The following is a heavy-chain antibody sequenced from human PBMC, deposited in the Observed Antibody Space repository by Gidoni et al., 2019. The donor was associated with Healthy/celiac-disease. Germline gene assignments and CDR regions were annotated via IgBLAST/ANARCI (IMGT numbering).Heavy chain of an antibody. J-gene: IGHJ4*02. CDR3: ARGVAAYFDY. CDR1: GFTFSSYS. Sequence: EVQLVESGGGLVKHGRSLRLSCAASGFTFSSYSLNCVRQAPGKGLEWVSSISSSSSYIFYADSVKGRFPISRDNAQNSLYLQMNSLRAQDTAVYYCARGVAAYFDYWGQGTLVTVSS. D-gene: IGHD6-19*01. V-gene: IGHV3-21*01. CDR2: ISSSSSYI.